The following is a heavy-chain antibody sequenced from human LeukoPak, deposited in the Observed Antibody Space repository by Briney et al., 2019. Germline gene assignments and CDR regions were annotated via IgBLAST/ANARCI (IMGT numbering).Heavy chain of an antibody. CDR2: IIPIFGIA. CDR1: GGTFSSYA. J-gene: IGHJ6*02. V-gene: IGHV1-69*04. CDR3: AREYDLRSNSYGNYGMDV. D-gene: IGHD4-17*01. Sequence: GASVKVSCKASGGTFSSYAISWVRQAPGQGLEWMGRIIPIFGIANYAQKSQGRVTITADKSTSTAYMELSSLRSEDTAVYYCAREYDLRSNSYGNYGMDVWGQGTTVTVSS.